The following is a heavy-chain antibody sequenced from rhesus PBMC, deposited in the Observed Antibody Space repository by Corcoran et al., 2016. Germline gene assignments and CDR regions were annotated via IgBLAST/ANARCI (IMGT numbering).Heavy chain of an antibody. CDR1: GGSISDSYY. V-gene: IGHV4S9*01. CDR3: ARGIHSGSYIPFDY. D-gene: IGHD1-44*02. Sequence: QVQLQESGPGLVKPSETLSLTCAVSGGSISDSYYWIWCRQPPGKGLEWVGNIYGNRASTYYNPSLKSRVTISKDTSKNQFFLKLSSVTAADTAVYYCARGIHSGSYIPFDYWGQGVLVTVSS. J-gene: IGHJ4*01. CDR2: IYGNRAST.